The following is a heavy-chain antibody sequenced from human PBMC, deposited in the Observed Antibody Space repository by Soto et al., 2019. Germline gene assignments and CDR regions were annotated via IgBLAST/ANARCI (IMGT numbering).Heavy chain of an antibody. V-gene: IGHV4-59*01. CDR2: IYYSGST. CDR3: ASGFSNYYDSSGYGMDV. J-gene: IGHJ6*02. D-gene: IGHD3-22*01. Sequence: SETLSLTCTVSGGSISSYYWSWIRQPPGKGLEWIGYIYYSGSTNYNPSLKSRVTISVDTSKNQFSLKLSSVTAADTAVYYCASGFSNYYDSSGYGMDVWGQGTTVTVS. CDR1: GGSISSYY.